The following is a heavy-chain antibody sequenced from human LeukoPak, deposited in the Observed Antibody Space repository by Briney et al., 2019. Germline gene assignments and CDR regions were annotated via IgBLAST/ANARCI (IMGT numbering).Heavy chain of an antibody. CDR2: IWDDGNNK. J-gene: IGHJ5*02. CDR3: ARDSYQDYYGRFDP. V-gene: IGHV3-33*01. Sequence: GGSLRLSCAASGFSFSNHGMHWVRQAPGKRLEWVAVIWDDGNNKRYANSVNGRFTISRDNSEDTLYLQMNGLTAEDAAMYYCARDSYQDYYGRFDPWGQGTLVIVSS. D-gene: IGHD3-10*01. CDR1: GFSFSNHG.